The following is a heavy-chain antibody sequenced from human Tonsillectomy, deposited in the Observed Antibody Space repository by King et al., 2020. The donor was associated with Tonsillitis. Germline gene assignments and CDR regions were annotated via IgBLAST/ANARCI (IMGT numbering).Heavy chain of an antibody. CDR1: GFTFSSYT. CDR2: ISGSSSYI. D-gene: IGHD3-22*01. V-gene: IGHV3-21*01. Sequence: VQLVESGGGLVKPGGSLRLSCAASGFTFSSYTMNWVRQAPGKGLEWVSSISGSSSYIFYADSVKGRFTISRDNAENSLYLQMTSLRAEDTAVYYCATVGYDSRGYYSYYFDYWGQGTLVTVSS. CDR3: ATVGYDSRGYYSYYFDY. J-gene: IGHJ4*02.